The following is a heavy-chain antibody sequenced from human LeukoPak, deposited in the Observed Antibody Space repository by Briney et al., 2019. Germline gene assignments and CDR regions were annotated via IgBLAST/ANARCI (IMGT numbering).Heavy chain of an antibody. Sequence: GGSLRLSCAASEFSVGSNYMTWVRQAPGKGLEWVSAISGSGGSTYYADSVKGRFTISRDNSKNTLYLQMNSLRAEDTAVYYCAKAIVLMANFDYWGQGTLVTVSS. CDR2: ISGSGGST. CDR1: EFSVGSNY. D-gene: IGHD2-8*01. V-gene: IGHV3-23*01. J-gene: IGHJ4*02. CDR3: AKAIVLMANFDY.